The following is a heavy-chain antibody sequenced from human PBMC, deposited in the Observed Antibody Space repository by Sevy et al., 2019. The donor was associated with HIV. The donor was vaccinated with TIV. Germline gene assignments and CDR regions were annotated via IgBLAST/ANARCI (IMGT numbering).Heavy chain of an antibody. J-gene: IGHJ4*02. CDR3: VGGSARENFDY. CDR1: GGSISSGDYY. Sequence: SETLSLTCTVSGGSISSGDYYFYWIRQPPGKGLEWIGYIYYSGSTYYNPSLKSRLTISVDMSKNQFSLRLNAVTAADMAVYYCVGGSARENFDYWGQGTLVTVSS. V-gene: IGHV4-30-4*01. D-gene: IGHD1-26*01. CDR2: IYYSGST.